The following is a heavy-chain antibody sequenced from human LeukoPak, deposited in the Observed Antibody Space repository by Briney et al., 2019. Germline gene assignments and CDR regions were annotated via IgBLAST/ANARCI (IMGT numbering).Heavy chain of an antibody. CDR2: IKSKTDGGTT. J-gene: IGHJ1*01. Sequence: PGGTLRLSCAASGFTFSNAWMSWVRQAPGKGLEWVGRIKSKTDGGTTDYAAPVKGRFTISRDDSKNTLYLQMNSLRAEDTAVYYCARDGDYSQYFQHWGQGTLVTVSS. D-gene: IGHD3-10*01. V-gene: IGHV3-15*01. CDR1: GFTFSNAW. CDR3: ARDGDYSQYFQH.